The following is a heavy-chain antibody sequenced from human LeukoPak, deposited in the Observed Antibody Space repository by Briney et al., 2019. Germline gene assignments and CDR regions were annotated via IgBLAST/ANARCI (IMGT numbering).Heavy chain of an antibody. Sequence: GGSLRLSCAASGFTFTNAWMSWVRQAPGKWLEWVGRIKSKTDGGTRDFAAPVKGRFTISRDDSKNTVYLQMNSLKTEDTAVYYCTTGTGRSDFDYWGRGTLVTVSS. V-gene: IGHV3-15*01. CDR1: GFTFTNAW. J-gene: IGHJ4*02. D-gene: IGHD3-10*01. CDR3: TTGTGRSDFDY. CDR2: IKSKTDGGTR.